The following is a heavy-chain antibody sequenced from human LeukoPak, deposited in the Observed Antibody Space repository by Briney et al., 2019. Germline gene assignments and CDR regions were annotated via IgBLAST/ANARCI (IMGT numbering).Heavy chain of an antibody. CDR2: IYYTGTT. J-gene: IGHJ4*02. D-gene: IGHD1-1*01. V-gene: IGHV4-39*07. CDR3: ARWSDNTTPPRVFDY. CDR1: GNSIGTTYY. Sequence: PSETLSLTCSVSGNSIGTTYYWGVIRQPPGKGLEWIAAIYYTGTTYYKPSLKSRVTMSVDTSKNQFSLKLSSVTAADTAVYYCARWSDNTTPPRVFDYWGQGTLVTVSS.